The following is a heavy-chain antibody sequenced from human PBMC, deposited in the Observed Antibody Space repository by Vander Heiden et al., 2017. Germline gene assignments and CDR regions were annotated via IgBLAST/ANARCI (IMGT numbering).Heavy chain of an antibody. CDR1: GFTFSSYE. V-gene: IGHV3-48*03. CDR2: ISTSGSMI. J-gene: IGHJ6*02. CDR3: AREVAAAGISYGLDV. Sequence: EVQLVESGGGLVEPGGSLRLSCAASGFTFSSYEMNWVRQAPGKGLEWVSYISTSGSMIHYTDSVKGRFINSRDNAKNSLYLQMNSLRAEDTAVYYCAREVAAAGISYGLDVWAKGPRSPSP. D-gene: IGHD6-13*01.